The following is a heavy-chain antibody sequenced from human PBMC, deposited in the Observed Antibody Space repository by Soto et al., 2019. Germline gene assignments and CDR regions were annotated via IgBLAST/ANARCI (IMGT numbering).Heavy chain of an antibody. CDR2: LYDVAGT. Sequence: DVQLVASGGGLIQPGGSLRLSCAALGLTVRGKKYITWVRQAPGKGLEWASALYDVAGTYYADSAKGRFTISRDNSNNIIYLQMNSLGPADTAVYYCASWLEREHAYDIWGLGTMVTVSS. V-gene: IGHV3-53*01. D-gene: IGHD1-1*01. CDR1: GLTVRGKKY. J-gene: IGHJ3*02. CDR3: ASWLEREHAYDI.